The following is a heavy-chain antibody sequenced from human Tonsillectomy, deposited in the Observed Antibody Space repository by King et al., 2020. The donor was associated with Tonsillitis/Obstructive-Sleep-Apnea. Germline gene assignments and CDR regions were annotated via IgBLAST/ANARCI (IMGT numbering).Heavy chain of an antibody. J-gene: IGHJ4*02. CDR1: GFTFSSYA. CDR2: ISGSGVST. CDR3: AKGLTMVQGGRVDY. Sequence: VQLVESGGGLVQPGGSLRLSCAASGFTFSSYAMSWVRQAPGKGLEWVSAISGSGVSTYYADTVKGRFTISRDNSKNTLYLQMNSLRAEDTAVYYCAKGLTMVQGGRVDYWGQGTLVTVSS. D-gene: IGHD3-10*01. V-gene: IGHV3-23*04.